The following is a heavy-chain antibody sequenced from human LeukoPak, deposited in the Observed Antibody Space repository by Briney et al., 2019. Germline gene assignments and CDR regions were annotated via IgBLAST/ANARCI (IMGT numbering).Heavy chain of an antibody. J-gene: IGHJ3*02. V-gene: IGHV1-18*01. Sequence: GASVKVSCKASGGTFSSYAISWVRQAPGQGLEWMGWISAYNGNTNYAQKLQGRVTMTTDTSTSTAYMELRSLRSDDTAVYYCARDSWKPGDDAFDIWGQGTMVTVSS. CDR2: ISAYNGNT. D-gene: IGHD7-27*01. CDR3: ARDSWKPGDDAFDI. CDR1: GGTFSSYA.